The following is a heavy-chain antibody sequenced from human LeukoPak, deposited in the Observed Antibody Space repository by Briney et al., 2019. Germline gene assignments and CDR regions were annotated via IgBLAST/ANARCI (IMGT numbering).Heavy chain of an antibody. CDR2: ISRSSNYK. CDR3: ASSRYDSSGYYGIIGY. CDR1: GFTFSSYS. V-gene: IGHV3-21*01. Sequence: RGSLRLSCAASGFTFSSYSMNWVRQAPGKGLEWVSSISRSSNYKYYADSVKGRFTISRDNAKSSLYLQMNSLRAEDTALYYCASSRYDSSGYYGIIGYWGQGTLVTVSS. J-gene: IGHJ4*02. D-gene: IGHD3-22*01.